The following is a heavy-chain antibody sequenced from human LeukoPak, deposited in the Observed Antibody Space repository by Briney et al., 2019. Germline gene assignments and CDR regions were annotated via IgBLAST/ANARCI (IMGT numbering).Heavy chain of an antibody. D-gene: IGHD3-22*01. J-gene: IGHJ4*02. V-gene: IGHV1-2*02. Sequence: ASVKVSCKASGYTFSDYYMHWVRQAPGQGLEWMGWINPNSGGTNYAQEFQGRVTMTRDMSISTAYMEVSRLTSDDTAVYYCARATIADSSTYYIDYWGLGTLVTVSS. CDR1: GYTFSDYY. CDR3: ARATIADSSTYYIDY. CDR2: INPNSGGT.